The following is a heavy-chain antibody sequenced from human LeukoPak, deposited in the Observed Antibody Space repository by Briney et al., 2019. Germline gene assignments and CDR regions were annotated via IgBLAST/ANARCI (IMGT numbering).Heavy chain of an antibody. Sequence: GGSLRLSCAASGFTFSIYGMHWVRQAPGKGLEWVAVIWYDGSNKYYADSVKGRFTISRDNSKNTLYLQMNSLRAEDTAVYYCARGRIAAPYYYYGMDVWGQGTTVTVSS. CDR1: GFTFSIYG. D-gene: IGHD6-13*01. CDR2: IWYDGSNK. CDR3: ARGRIAAPYYYYGMDV. J-gene: IGHJ6*02. V-gene: IGHV3-33*01.